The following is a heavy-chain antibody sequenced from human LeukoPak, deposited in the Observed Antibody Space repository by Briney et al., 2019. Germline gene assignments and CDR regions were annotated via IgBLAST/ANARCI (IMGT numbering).Heavy chain of an antibody. V-gene: IGHV4-34*01. Sequence: PSETLSLTCAVYGGSFSGYYWSWIRQPPGEGLEWIGEINHSGSTNYNPSLKSRVTISVDTSKNQFSLKLSSVTAADTAVYYCARMTAVAGKRPGFFDYWGQGTLVTVSS. D-gene: IGHD6-19*01. CDR3: ARMTAVAGKRPGFFDY. J-gene: IGHJ4*02. CDR2: INHSGST. CDR1: GGSFSGYY.